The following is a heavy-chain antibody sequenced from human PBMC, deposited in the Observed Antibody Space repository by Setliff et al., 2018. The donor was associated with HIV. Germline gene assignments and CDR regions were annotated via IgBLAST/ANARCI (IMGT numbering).Heavy chain of an antibody. D-gene: IGHD3-3*01. CDR1: GGSISSGDYY. CDR2: IYYSGST. V-gene: IGHV4-30-4*08. J-gene: IGHJ2*01. CDR3: ARGQLQWLPTSGYFDL. Sequence: SETLSLTCTVSGGSISSGDYYWSWIRQPPGKGLEWIGYIYYSGSTYYNPSLKSRVTISVDTSKNQFSLKVTSVTAADTAVYYCARGQLQWLPTSGYFDLWGRGTLVTVSS.